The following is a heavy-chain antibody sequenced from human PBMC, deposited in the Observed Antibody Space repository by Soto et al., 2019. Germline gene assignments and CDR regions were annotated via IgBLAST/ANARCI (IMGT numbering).Heavy chain of an antibody. V-gene: IGHV3-7*01. D-gene: IGHD4-17*01. CDR3: ARDTGYGDYLVFSAFDI. J-gene: IGHJ3*02. CDR2: IKQDGSEK. CDR1: GFTFSSYW. Sequence: GGSLRLSCAASGFTFSSYWMSWVRQAPGKGLEWVANIKQDGSEKYYVDSVKGRFTISRDNAKNSLYLQMNSLRAEDTAVYYCARDTGYGDYLVFSAFDIWGQGTMVTVSS.